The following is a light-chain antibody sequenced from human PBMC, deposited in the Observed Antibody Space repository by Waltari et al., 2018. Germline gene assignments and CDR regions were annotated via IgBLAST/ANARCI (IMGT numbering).Light chain of an antibody. Sequence: EIVLTQSPGTLSXSPGERATXSCRASQSVSSSYLAWYQQKPGQAPRLLIYGASSRATGIPDRFSGSXSGTDFTLTISRLEPEXFXVYYCQQYGSSRTXXXXTKVEIK. CDR1: QSVSSSY. CDR2: GAS. CDR3: QQYGSSRT. V-gene: IGKV3-20*01. J-gene: IGKJ1*01.